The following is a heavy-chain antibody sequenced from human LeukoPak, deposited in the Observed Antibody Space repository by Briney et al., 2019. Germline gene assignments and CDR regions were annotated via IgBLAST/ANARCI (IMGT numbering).Heavy chain of an antibody. J-gene: IGHJ4*02. CDR3: PTVNGPETN. Sequence: GGSLRLSCAASGFTFSSYAMHWVRQAPGKGLEWVAVISYDGSNKYYADSVKGRFTISRDNSKNTLYLQMNSLKTEDTAVYYCPTVNGPETNWGQGTLVTVSS. V-gene: IGHV3-30-3*01. CDR2: ISYDGSNK. CDR1: GFTFSSYA. D-gene: IGHD2-8*01.